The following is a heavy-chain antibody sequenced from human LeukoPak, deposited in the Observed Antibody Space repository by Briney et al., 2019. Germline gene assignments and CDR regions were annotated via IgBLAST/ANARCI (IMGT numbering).Heavy chain of an antibody. Sequence: NSSETLSLTCTVSGGSISSYYWSWIRQPAGKGLEWIGRIYTSGSTNYNPSLKSRVTMSVDTSKNQFSLKLSSVTAADTAVYYCARERLNVLLWFGENDAFDIWGQGTMVTVSS. CDR3: ARERLNVLLWFGENDAFDI. D-gene: IGHD3-10*01. CDR1: GGSISSYY. J-gene: IGHJ3*02. CDR2: IYTSGST. V-gene: IGHV4-4*07.